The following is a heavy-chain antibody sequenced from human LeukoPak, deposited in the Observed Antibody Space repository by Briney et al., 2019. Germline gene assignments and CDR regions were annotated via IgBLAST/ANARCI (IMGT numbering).Heavy chain of an antibody. V-gene: IGHV4-61*02. CDR3: GSLGYSSSPRDW. CDR1: GGSISSGSYY. Sequence: SETLSLTCTVSGGSISSGSYYWSWLRQPAGKGLEWIGRVHTSRSTNYNPSLKSRVTISVDTSKNQFSLKLSSVTAADTAVYYCGSLGYSSSPRDWWGQGTLVTVSS. CDR2: VHTSRST. D-gene: IGHD6-13*01. J-gene: IGHJ4*02.